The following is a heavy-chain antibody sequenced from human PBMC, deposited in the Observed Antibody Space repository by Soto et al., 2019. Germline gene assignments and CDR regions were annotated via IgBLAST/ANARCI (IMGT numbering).Heavy chain of an antibody. Sequence: VKVSCKASGYTFTHYYIHCLRRAPGQGLEWLGILRPRTGNTGYAQRFQGRVTMTRDTSTGTVYMELTSLKSDDTAVYYCAREPNESFYFDYWGQGTQVTVS. CDR2: LRPRTGNT. V-gene: IGHV1-46*01. CDR1: GYTFTHYY. CDR3: AREPNESFYFDY. J-gene: IGHJ4*02.